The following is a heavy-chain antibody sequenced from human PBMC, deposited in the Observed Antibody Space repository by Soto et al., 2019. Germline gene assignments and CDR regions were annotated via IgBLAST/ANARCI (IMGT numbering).Heavy chain of an antibody. D-gene: IGHD4-4*01. CDR3: ALRVPTVTTGWFDP. CDR2: VHPSGST. Sequence: SETLSLTCAVFSASLGDHYWAWIRQSPDKGLEWIGEVHPSGSTNYNPSLKSRVTISVDTSKNQFSLKLSSVTAADTAVYYCALRVPTVTTGWFDPWGQGTLVTVSS. J-gene: IGHJ5*02. CDR1: SASLGDHY. V-gene: IGHV4-34*01.